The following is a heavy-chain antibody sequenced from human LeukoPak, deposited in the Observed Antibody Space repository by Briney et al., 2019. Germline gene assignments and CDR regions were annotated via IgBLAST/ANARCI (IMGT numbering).Heavy chain of an antibody. CDR3: ARVGSWELGGMDV. V-gene: IGHV3-72*01. CDR1: GFTFSKYC. Sequence: PGGSLRLSCAASGFTFSKYCMSWVRQAPGKGLEWVGRTRNKANSYTTEYAASVKGRFTISRDDSKNSLYLQMNSLKTEDTAVYYCARVGSWELGGMDVWGQGTTVTVSS. J-gene: IGHJ6*02. D-gene: IGHD1-26*01. CDR2: TRNKANSYTT.